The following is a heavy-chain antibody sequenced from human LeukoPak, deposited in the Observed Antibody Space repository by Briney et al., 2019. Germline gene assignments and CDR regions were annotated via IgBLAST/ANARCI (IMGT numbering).Heavy chain of an antibody. D-gene: IGHD2/OR15-2a*01. J-gene: IGHJ4*02. CDR1: GLTFSSYA. V-gene: IGHV3-64*01. CDR2: ISSNGGST. CDR3: ARDLNSSR. Sequence: PGGSLRLSCAASGLTFSSYAMHWVRQAPGKGLEYVSAISSNGGSTYYANSVKGRFTISRDNSKNTLYLQMGSLRAEDMAVYYCARDLNSSRWGQGTLVTVSS.